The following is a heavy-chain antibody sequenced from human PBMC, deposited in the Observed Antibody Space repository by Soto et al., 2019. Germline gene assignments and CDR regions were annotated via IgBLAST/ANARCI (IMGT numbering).Heavy chain of an antibody. CDR2: IIPILGIA. CDR1: GGTFSSYT. CDR3: ARDLVDSSGYYYTHFDY. D-gene: IGHD3-22*01. Sequence: VKVSCKASGGTFSSYTISWVRQAPGQGLEWMGRIIPILGIANYAQKFQGRVTITADKSTSTAYMELSSLRSEDTAVYYCARDLVDSSGYYYTHFDYWGQGTLVTVSS. J-gene: IGHJ4*02. V-gene: IGHV1-69*04.